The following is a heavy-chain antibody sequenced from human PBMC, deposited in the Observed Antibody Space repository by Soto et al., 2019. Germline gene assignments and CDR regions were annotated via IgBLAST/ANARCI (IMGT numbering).Heavy chain of an antibody. J-gene: IGHJ6*02. CDR2: INAGNGNT. CDR1: GYTFTSYA. V-gene: IGHV1-3*01. Sequence: ASVKVSCKASGYTFTSYAMRWVRQAPGQRLEWMGWINAGNGNTKYSQKFQGRVTITRDTSASTAYMELSSLRSEDTAVYYCAGSTSSTSCYTCYYYYGMDVWGQGTTVTVSS. D-gene: IGHD2-2*02. CDR3: AGSTSSTSCYTCYYYYGMDV.